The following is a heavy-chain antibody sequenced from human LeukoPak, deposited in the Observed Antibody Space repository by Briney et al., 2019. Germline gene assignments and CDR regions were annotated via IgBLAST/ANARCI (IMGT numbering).Heavy chain of an antibody. Sequence: PGGSLRLSCVASGFTFNPYSMNWFRQAPGKGLEWISYISSSSGTIYYADSVKGRFTISRDNAKNSLYLQMNSLRAEDTAVYYCARGRDLFDSWGQGTLVIVSS. CDR3: ARGRDLFDS. CDR1: GFTFNPYS. J-gene: IGHJ4*02. V-gene: IGHV3-48*04. CDR2: ISSSSGTI.